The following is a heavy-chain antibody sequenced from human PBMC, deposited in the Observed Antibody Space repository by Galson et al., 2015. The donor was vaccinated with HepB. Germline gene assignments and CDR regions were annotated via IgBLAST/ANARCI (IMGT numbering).Heavy chain of an antibody. V-gene: IGHV3-30*03. CDR1: GFTFSSHA. J-gene: IGHJ4*02. Sequence: SLRLSCAASGFTFSSHAMHWVRQAPGKGLEWVAAISFDGRNIYYADSVKDRFTISRDNSRNTPSLQMNSLRLEDTALYYCARGHITSIIEFYFDYWGQGSLVTVSS. CDR2: ISFDGRNI. D-gene: IGHD1-14*01. CDR3: ARGHITSIIEFYFDY.